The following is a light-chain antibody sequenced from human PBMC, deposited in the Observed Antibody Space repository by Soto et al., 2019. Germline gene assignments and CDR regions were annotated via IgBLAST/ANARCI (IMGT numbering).Light chain of an antibody. J-gene: IGKJ1*01. CDR1: QSISSN. Sequence: EVVMTQSPATLSVSPGERATLSCRASQSISSNLAWYQQKPGQAPGLLIYGASTRATGIPAKFSGSGSGTVFTLTISSLQSEEFAVYYCQQYNNWPPWTFGQGTKVEIK. CDR3: QQYNNWPPWT. CDR2: GAS. V-gene: IGKV3-15*01.